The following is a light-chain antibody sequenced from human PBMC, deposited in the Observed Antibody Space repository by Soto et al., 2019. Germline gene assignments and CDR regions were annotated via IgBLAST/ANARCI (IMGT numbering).Light chain of an antibody. J-gene: IGKJ2*01. CDR1: QSLVHSEGNTY. CDR2: KVS. Sequence: DVVMTQSPFSLTVTPGQPASISCRSSQSLVHSEGNTYLNWFQQRPGQYPRRLIYKVSNRDSRIPDRFSGTGAGNECTLSISRVEAVDVGVSFCKRGTHWPPTFAQGTKLEIK. CDR3: KRGTHWPPT. V-gene: IGKV2-30*02.